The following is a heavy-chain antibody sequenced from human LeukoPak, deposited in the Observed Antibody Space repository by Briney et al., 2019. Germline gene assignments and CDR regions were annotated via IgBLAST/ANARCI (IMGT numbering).Heavy chain of an antibody. V-gene: IGHV1-69*04. CDR2: IIPILGIA. D-gene: IGHD2-21*02. J-gene: IGHJ4*02. CDR1: GGTFTTLV. CDR3: ARDLVYCVGNCYDDY. Sequence: ASVKVSCKASGGTFTTLVFSWVRQAPGQGLEWMGRIIPILGIANYAQKFQGRVTFTADKITNTTYMELTSLSSEDTALYYCARDLVYCVGNCYDDYWGQGTLVTVSS.